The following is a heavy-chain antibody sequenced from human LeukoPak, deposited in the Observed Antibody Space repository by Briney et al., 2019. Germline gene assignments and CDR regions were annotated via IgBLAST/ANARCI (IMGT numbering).Heavy chain of an antibody. CDR2: IRYDGSNK. Sequence: GGSLRLSCAASGFTFSSYGMHWVRQAPGKGLEWVAFIRYDGSNKYYADSVKGRFTISRDNSKNTLYLQMNSLRAEDTAVYYCAKAMAYQRQRINYYYYRDVGGKGTTVTVSS. CDR3: AKAMAYQRQRINYYYYRDV. CDR1: GFTFSSYG. V-gene: IGHV3-30*02. J-gene: IGHJ6*03. D-gene: IGHD2-2*01.